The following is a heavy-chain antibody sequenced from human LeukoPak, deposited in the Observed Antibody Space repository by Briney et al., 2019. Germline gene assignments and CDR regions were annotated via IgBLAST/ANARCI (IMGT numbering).Heavy chain of an antibody. Sequence: GGSLRLSCAASGFTFSSHGINWVRQAPGKGLEWVSGISPSGDITYYTDSVQGRFTISRDNSKNMMYVQMNSLRAEDTAVYYCASPAADDAFDIWGQGTMVTVSS. CDR3: ASPAADDAFDI. CDR2: ISPSGDIT. J-gene: IGHJ3*02. V-gene: IGHV3-23*01. CDR1: GFTFSSHG. D-gene: IGHD2-2*01.